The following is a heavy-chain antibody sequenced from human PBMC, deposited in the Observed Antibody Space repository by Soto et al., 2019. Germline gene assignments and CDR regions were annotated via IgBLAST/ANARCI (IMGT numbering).Heavy chain of an antibody. V-gene: IGHV3-23*01. CDR1: GFTFSSYA. J-gene: IGHJ6*02. Sequence: EVQLLESGGGLVQPGGSLRLSCAASGFTFSSYAMSWVRQAPGKGLEWVSAISGSGGSTYYADSVKGRFTIPRDNSKNTLYLQMNSLRAEDTAVYYCAKVTVPDGYYYYGMDVWGQGTTVTVSS. CDR2: ISGSGGST. D-gene: IGHD4-17*01. CDR3: AKVTVPDGYYYYGMDV.